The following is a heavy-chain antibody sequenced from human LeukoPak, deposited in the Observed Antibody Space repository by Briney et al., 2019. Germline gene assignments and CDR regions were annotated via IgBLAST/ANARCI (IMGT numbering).Heavy chain of an antibody. D-gene: IGHD2-2*02. V-gene: IGHV4-34*01. J-gene: IGHJ4*02. CDR3: ATLVGDCSSTSCYTD. Sequence: SETLSLTCAVYGGSFSGYYWSWIRQPPGKGLEWIGEINHSGSTNYNPSLKSRVTISVDTSKNQFSLKLSSVTAADTAVYYCATLVGDCSSTSCYTDWGRGTLVTVSS. CDR1: GGSFSGYY. CDR2: INHSGST.